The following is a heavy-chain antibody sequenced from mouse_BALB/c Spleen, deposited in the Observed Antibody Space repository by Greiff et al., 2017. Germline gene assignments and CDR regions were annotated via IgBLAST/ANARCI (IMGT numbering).Heavy chain of an antibody. CDR3: ARSWATMITWFAY. V-gene: IGHV1-14*01. CDR2: INPYNDGT. J-gene: IGHJ3*01. D-gene: IGHD2-4*01. CDR1: GYTFTSYV. Sequence: EVQLVESGPELVKPGASVKMSCKASGYTFTSYVMHWVKQKPGQGLEWIGYINPYNDGTKYNEKFKGKATLTSDKSSSTAYMELSSLTSEDSAVYYCARSWATMITWFAYWGQGTLVTVSA.